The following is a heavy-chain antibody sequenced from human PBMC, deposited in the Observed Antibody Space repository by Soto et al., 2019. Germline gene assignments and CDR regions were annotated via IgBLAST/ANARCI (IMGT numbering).Heavy chain of an antibody. J-gene: IGHJ4*02. Sequence: QVQLVESGGGVVQPGRSLRLSCAASGFTFSSYAMHWVRQAPGKGLEWVAVISYDGSNKYYADSVKGRFTISRDNSKNTLYLQMNSLRAEDTALYYCAKDRGGSYLFDYWGQGTLVTVSS. CDR2: ISYDGSNK. CDR3: AKDRGGSYLFDY. CDR1: GFTFSSYA. D-gene: IGHD1-26*01. V-gene: IGHV3-30-3*01.